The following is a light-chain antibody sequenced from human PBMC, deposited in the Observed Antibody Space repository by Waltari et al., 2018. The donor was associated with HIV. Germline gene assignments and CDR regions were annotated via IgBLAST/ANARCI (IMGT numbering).Light chain of an antibody. J-gene: IGLJ2*01. V-gene: IGLV2-11*01. Sequence: QSALTQPRSVSGSPGQSVTISCSGSSSDVGRFDHVSWYQRHPDRAPKLLVYAVSERPSGVPDRFSGSKSGNTASLTIAGLQAEDEADYYCCSYGGNYNVIFGGGTKVTVL. CDR1: SSDVGRFDH. CDR3: CSYGGNYNVI. CDR2: AVS.